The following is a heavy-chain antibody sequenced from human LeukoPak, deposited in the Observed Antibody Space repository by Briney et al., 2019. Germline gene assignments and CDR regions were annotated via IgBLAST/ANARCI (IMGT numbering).Heavy chain of an antibody. D-gene: IGHD6-13*01. CDR1: GFTFSSYA. CDR3: AKDRLRYSSSWYLDY. J-gene: IGHJ4*02. Sequence: PGGSLRLSCAASGFTFSSYAMSWVRQAPGKGLEWVSAISGSGGSTYYADSVKGRFTISRDNSKNTLYLQMNSLRAEDTAVYYCAKDRLRYSSSWYLDYWGQGTLVTVSS. CDR2: ISGSGGST. V-gene: IGHV3-23*01.